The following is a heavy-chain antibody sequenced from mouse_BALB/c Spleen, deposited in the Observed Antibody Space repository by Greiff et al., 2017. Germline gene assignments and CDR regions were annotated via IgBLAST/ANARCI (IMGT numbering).Heavy chain of an antibody. CDR2: ISSGGSYT. J-gene: IGHJ4*01. V-gene: IGHV5-9-4*01. Sequence: EVHLVESGGGLVKPGGSLKLSCAASGFTFSSYAMSWVRQSPEKRLEWVAEISSGGSYTYYPDTVTGRFTISRDNAKNTLYLEMSSLRSEDTAMYYCTYGNHYAMDYWGQGTSVTVSS. D-gene: IGHD2-1*01. CDR3: TYGNHYAMDY. CDR1: GFTFSSYA.